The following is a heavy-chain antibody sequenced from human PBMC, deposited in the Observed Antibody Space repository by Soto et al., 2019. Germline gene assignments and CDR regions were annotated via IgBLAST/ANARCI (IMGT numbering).Heavy chain of an antibody. V-gene: IGHV3-23*01. CDR2: ISGSGGST. CDR1: GFTFSSYA. CDR3: AKGGVPAAEYYYYYYYMDV. J-gene: IGHJ6*03. D-gene: IGHD2-2*01. Sequence: PGGSLRLSCAASGFTFSSYAMSWVRQAPGKGLEWVSAISGSGGSTYYADSVKGRFTISRDNSKNTLYLQMNSLRAEDTAVYYCAKGGVPAAEYYYYYYYMDVWGKGTTVTVSS.